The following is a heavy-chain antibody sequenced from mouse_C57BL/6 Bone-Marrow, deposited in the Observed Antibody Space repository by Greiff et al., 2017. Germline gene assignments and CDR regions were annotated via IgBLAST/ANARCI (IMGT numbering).Heavy chain of an antibody. CDR3: ARGITAASY. Sequence: VKLVESGAELVKPGASVKISCKASGYAFSSYWMNWVKQRPGKGLEWIGQIYPGDGDTNYNGKFKGKATLTADKSSSTAYMQLSSLTSEGSAVYFCARGITAASYWGQGTLVTVSA. CDR1: GYAFSSYW. V-gene: IGHV1-80*01. J-gene: IGHJ3*01. D-gene: IGHD1-1*01. CDR2: IYPGDGDT.